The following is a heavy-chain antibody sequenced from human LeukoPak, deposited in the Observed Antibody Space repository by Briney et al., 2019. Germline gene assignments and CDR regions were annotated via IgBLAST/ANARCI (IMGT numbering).Heavy chain of an antibody. CDR2: IYYSGST. D-gene: IGHD6-19*01. CDR3: ARARSSGWPDY. CDR1: GGSFSGYY. V-gene: IGHV4-59*01. J-gene: IGHJ4*02. Sequence: PSETLSLTCAVYGGSFSGYYWSWIRQPPGKGLEWIGYIYYSGSTNYNPSLKSRVTISVDTSKNQFSLKLSSVTAADTAVYYCARARSSGWPDYWGQGTLVTVSS.